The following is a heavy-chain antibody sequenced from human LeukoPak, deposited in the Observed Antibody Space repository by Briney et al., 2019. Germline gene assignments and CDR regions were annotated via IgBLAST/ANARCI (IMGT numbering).Heavy chain of an antibody. CDR1: GYTFTGYY. V-gene: IGHV1-2*02. J-gene: IGHJ4*02. CDR2: INPNSGGT. D-gene: IGHD5-12*01. Sequence: ASVKVSCKASGYTFTGYYKHWARQAPGQGLEWMGWINPNSGGTNYAQKFQGRVTMTRDTSISTAYMELSRLRSDDTAVYYCASENSDSGYDPGLDYWGQGTLVTVSS. CDR3: ASENSDSGYDPGLDY.